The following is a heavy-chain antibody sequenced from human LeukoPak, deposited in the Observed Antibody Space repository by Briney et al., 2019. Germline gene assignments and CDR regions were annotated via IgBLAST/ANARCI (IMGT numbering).Heavy chain of an antibody. CDR1: GFTVSSNY. CDR2: IYSGGST. D-gene: IGHD3-22*01. CDR3: ARESYYDSPPAYMDV. V-gene: IGHV3-53*01. J-gene: IGHJ6*03. Sequence: PGGSLRLSYAASGFTVSSNYMSWVRQAPGKGPEWVSVIYSGGSTYYADSVKGRFTISRDNSKNTLYLQMNSLRAEDTAVYYCARESYYDSPPAYMDVWGKGTTVTISS.